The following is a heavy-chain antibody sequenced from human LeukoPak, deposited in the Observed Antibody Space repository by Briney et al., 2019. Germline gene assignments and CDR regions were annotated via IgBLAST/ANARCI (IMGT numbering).Heavy chain of an antibody. CDR1: GGTFSSYA. D-gene: IGHD3-10*01. CDR3: ARGTAAGTHTPFDY. Sequence: SVKVSCKASGGTFSSYAISWVRQAPGQGLEWMGRTIPILGIANYAQKFQGRVTITADKSTSTAYMELSSLRSEDTAVYYCARGTAAGTHTPFDYWGQGTLVAVSS. J-gene: IGHJ4*02. CDR2: TIPILGIA. V-gene: IGHV1-69*04.